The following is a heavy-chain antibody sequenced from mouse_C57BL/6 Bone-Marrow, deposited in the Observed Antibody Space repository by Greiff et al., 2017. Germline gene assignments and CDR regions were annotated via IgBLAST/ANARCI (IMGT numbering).Heavy chain of an antibody. CDR2: ISAGGSYT. J-gene: IGHJ2*01. CDR1: GFTFSSYA. CDR3: ARDGGRDY. Sequence: DVMLVESGGGLVKPGGSLKLSCAASGFTFSSYAMSWVRQTPEKRLEWVATISAGGSYTYYPDNVKGRFTISRDNAKTNLYLQMSHLKSEDTAMYYCARDGGRDYWGQGTTLTVSS. V-gene: IGHV5-4*01.